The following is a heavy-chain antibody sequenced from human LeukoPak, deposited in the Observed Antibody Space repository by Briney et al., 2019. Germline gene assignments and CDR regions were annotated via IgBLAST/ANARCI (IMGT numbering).Heavy chain of an antibody. V-gene: IGHV3-7*03. CDR2: INQDGSEK. CDR3: ARRTAGGYSYGWEYYFDY. J-gene: IGHJ4*02. D-gene: IGHD5-18*01. Sequence: GGSLRLSCGASGFTFDDYWMSWVRQAPGQGLEWVANINQDGSEKYYLDSAKGRFTVSRDNAKNSLFLHMNSLRAEDTALYHCARRTAGGYSYGWEYYFDYWGQGTLVTVSS. CDR1: GFTFDDYW.